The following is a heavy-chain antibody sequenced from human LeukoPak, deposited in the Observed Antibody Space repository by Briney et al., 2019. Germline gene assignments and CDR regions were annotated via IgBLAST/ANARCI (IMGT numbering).Heavy chain of an antibody. V-gene: IGHV4-59*01. D-gene: IGHD6-13*01. Sequence: SETLSLTCTVSGGSISTYYWNWIRQPPGKGLEWIGYIYYSGTTNYNPSLKSRVTISIDTPNNQFSLKLSSVTAADTAVYYCATGVHGIAAAGDYYFDYWGQGTLVTVSS. CDR3: ATGVHGIAAAGDYYFDY. CDR2: IYYSGTT. CDR1: GGSISTYY. J-gene: IGHJ4*02.